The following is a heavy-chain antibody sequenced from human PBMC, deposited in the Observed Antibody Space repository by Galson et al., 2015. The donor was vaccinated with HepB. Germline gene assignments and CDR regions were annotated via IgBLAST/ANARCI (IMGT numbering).Heavy chain of an antibody. D-gene: IGHD1-26*01. CDR2: ISGSGGSA. V-gene: IGHV3-23*01. Sequence: SLRLSCAASGLTFSSYAMSWVRQAPGNGREWVSAISGSGGSAYYADSVKGRFTISRDNSKNTLYLQMNSLRAEDTAVYYCAKLSRYAVGAAIEWFDPWGQGTLVTVSS. CDR3: AKLSRYAVGAAIEWFDP. J-gene: IGHJ5*02. CDR1: GLTFSSYA.